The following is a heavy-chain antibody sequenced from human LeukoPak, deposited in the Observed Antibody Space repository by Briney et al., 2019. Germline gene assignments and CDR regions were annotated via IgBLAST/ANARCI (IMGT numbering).Heavy chain of an antibody. CDR3: ARRGPVGGGWGFDY. V-gene: IGHV1-18*04. J-gene: IGHJ4*02. Sequence: ASVKVSCKASGYTFTKNYMHWVRQAPGQGLEWMGWISGYYGNTDSAQNLQGRVTMTRDTSTSTAYMELRSLTSDDTAVYYCARRGPVGGGWGFDYWGQGTLVTVSS. CDR2: ISGYYGNT. CDR1: GYTFTKNY. D-gene: IGHD6-19*01.